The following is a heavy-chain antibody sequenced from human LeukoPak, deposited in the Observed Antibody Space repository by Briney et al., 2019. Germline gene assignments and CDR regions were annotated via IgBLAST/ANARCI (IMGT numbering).Heavy chain of an antibody. CDR3: ARDRKAYNWNYDDAFDI. Sequence: GASVKVSCKASGYTFTGYYMHWVRQAPGQGLEWMGWINPNSGGTNYAQKFQGRVTMTRDTSISTAYMELSRLRSDDTAVYYCARDRKAYNWNYDDAFDIWGQGTMVTVSS. CDR1: GYTFTGYY. V-gene: IGHV1-2*02. CDR2: INPNSGGT. D-gene: IGHD1-7*01. J-gene: IGHJ3*02.